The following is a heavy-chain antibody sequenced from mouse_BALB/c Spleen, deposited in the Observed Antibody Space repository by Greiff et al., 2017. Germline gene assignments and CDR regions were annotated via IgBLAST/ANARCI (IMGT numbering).Heavy chain of an antibody. V-gene: IGHV5-12-2*01. CDR1: GFTFSSYT. CDR2: ISNGGGST. J-gene: IGHJ4*01. CDR3: ARHRYYGYVYYYAMDY. Sequence: EVQLMESGGGLVQPGGSLKLSCAASGFTFSSYTMSWVRQTPEKRLEWVAYISNGGGSTYYPDTVKGRFTISRDNAKNTLYLQMSSLKSEDTAMYYCARHRYYGYVYYYAMDYWGQGTSVTVSS. D-gene: IGHD1-2*01.